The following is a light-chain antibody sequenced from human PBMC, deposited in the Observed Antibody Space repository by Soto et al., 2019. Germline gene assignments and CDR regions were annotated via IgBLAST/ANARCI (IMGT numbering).Light chain of an antibody. CDR1: SSDVGAYDY. CDR3: SSYTSSSTRV. CDR2: EVS. V-gene: IGLV2-14*03. Sequence: QSALTQPASVSGSPGQSITISCTGTSSDVGAYDYVSWYQQHPDKAPKLMIYEVSNRPSGVSNRFSGSKSVNTATLTISGLQAEDEADYYCSSYTSSSTRVFGTGINVTVL. J-gene: IGLJ1*01.